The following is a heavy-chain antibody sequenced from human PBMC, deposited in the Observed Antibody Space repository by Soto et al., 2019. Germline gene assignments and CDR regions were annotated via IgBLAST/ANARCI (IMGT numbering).Heavy chain of an antibody. D-gene: IGHD1-26*01. CDR1: ESTVSRDW. CDR3: SGGVGDAF. CDR2: INQEGSEK. V-gene: IGHV3-7*04. Sequence: EVHLVESGGGLVQTGGSLRLSCAIFESTVSRDWMNWVRQAPGKGLEWVAHINQEGSEKYYVDSGKGRFTISRDNAKKSLYLQMNGLRPVDRVMYYCSGGVGDAFWGQGTLVTVSS. J-gene: IGHJ4*02.